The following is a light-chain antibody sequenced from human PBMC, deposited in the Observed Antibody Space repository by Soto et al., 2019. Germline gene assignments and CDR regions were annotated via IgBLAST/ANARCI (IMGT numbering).Light chain of an antibody. CDR1: QSVSSN. CDR3: QHYNSYSEA. J-gene: IGKJ1*01. Sequence: EIVMTQSPATLSVSPGEGATLSCRASQSVSSNLAWYQRRPGQAPRLLIYGASIRATGIPARFSGSGSGTDFTLTISSLQPDDFATYYCQHYNSYSEAFGQGTKVDIK. V-gene: IGKV3-15*01. CDR2: GAS.